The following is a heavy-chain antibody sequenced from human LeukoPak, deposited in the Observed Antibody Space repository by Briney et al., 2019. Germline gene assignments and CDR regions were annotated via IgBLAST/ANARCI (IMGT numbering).Heavy chain of an antibody. CDR2: ISAYNGNT. Sequence: GALVKVSCKASGYTFTSYGISWVRQAPGQGLEWMGWISAYNGNTNYAQKLQGRVTMTTDTSTSTAYMELRSLRSDDTAVYYCARDWGYYDSSGYSLFDYWGQGTLVTVSS. CDR3: ARDWGYYDSSGYSLFDY. CDR1: GYTFTSYG. J-gene: IGHJ4*02. D-gene: IGHD3-22*01. V-gene: IGHV1-18*01.